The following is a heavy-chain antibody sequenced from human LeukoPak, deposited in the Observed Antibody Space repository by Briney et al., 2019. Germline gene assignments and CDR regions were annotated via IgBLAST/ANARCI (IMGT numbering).Heavy chain of an antibody. CDR3: SPSRYSSRLYRQAFDQ. Sequence: SGPTLVKPTQTLTLTCTFSGFSLSTSGVGVGWIRQPPGKALEWLALIYWDDDKRYSPSLKSRLTITKDTSKNQVVLTMTNMDPCEQAKIFCSPSRYSSRLYRQAFDQWGQGTL. CDR1: GFSLSTSGVG. J-gene: IGHJ4*01. D-gene: IGHD6-13*01. V-gene: IGHV2-5*02. CDR2: IYWDDDK.